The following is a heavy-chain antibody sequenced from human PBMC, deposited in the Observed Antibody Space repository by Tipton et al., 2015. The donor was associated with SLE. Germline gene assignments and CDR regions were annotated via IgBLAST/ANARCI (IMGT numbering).Heavy chain of an antibody. CDR3: ARQATVATITRAYWFDP. CDR1: GGSFSGYY. J-gene: IGHJ5*02. D-gene: IGHD5-12*01. CDR2: INHSGST. Sequence: GLVKPSETLSLTCAVYGGSFSGYYWSWIRQPPGKGLEWIGEINHSGSTNYNPSLKSRVTISVDTSKNQFSLILSSVTAADTAVYYCARQATVATITRAYWFDPWGQGTLVTVSS. V-gene: IGHV4-34*01.